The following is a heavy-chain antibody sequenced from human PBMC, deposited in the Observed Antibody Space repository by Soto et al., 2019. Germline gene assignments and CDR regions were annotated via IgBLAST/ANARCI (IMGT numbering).Heavy chain of an antibody. CDR3: ARELHYDYVWGSYRYTPFDY. CDR2: TYYRSKWYN. Sequence: SQTLSLTCAISGDSVSSNSAAWNWIRQSPSRGLEWLGRTYYRSKWYNDYAVSVKSRITINPDTSKNQFSLQLNSVTPEDTAVYYCARELHYDYVWGSYRYTPFDYWGQGTLVTVSS. J-gene: IGHJ4*02. V-gene: IGHV6-1*01. D-gene: IGHD3-16*02. CDR1: GDSVSSNSAA.